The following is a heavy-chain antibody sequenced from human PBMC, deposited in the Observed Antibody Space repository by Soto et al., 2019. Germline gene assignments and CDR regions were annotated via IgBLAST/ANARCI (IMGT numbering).Heavy chain of an antibody. Sequence: SETLSLTCTVSGGSISSYYWSWIRQPPGKGLEWIGYIYYSGSTNYNPSLKSRVTISVDTSKNQFSLKLSSVTAADTAVYYCARDSSSLLQYNWFDPWGQGTLVTVSS. CDR3: ARDSSSLLQYNWFDP. J-gene: IGHJ5*02. CDR2: IYYSGST. CDR1: GGSISSYY. V-gene: IGHV4-59*01. D-gene: IGHD6-6*01.